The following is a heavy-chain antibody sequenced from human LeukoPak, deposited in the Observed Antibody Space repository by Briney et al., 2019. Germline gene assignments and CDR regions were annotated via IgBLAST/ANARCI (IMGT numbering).Heavy chain of an antibody. D-gene: IGHD1-14*01. V-gene: IGHV1-18*01. J-gene: IGHJ1*01. Sequence: ASVKVSCKASGYTFTDCGFIWVRQAPGQGLEWMGWVSTYNGDTDYAKKFQDRVTMTTESSTQTTFMELSNLRSDDTAVYYCARAESMALYFLYWGQGTLVSVSS. CDR3: ARAESMALYFLY. CDR2: VSTYNGDT. CDR1: GYTFTDCG.